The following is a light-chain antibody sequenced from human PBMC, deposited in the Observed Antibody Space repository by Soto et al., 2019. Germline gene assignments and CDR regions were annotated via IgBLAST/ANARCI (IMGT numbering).Light chain of an antibody. CDR1: QGIAPY. V-gene: IGKV1-27*01. CDR2: ATS. J-gene: IGKJ4*01. Sequence: DVQMTQSPSSLSAFVGDRVTITGQASQGIAPYLAWFQQKPGKVPKLLIYATSTLQSGVPSRFSGSGSGTDFTLTINRLQPEDVGTYYCQKYNSAPLTFGGGTKVEIK. CDR3: QKYNSAPLT.